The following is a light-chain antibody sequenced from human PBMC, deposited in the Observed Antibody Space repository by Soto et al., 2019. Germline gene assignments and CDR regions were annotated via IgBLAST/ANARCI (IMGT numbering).Light chain of an antibody. CDR2: EVN. V-gene: IGLV2-14*01. J-gene: IGLJ3*02. Sequence: QSALTQPASVSGSPGQSITISCTGTSSDVGAYKFVSWYQQHPGKAPKLMIFEVNSRPSGVSNRFSGSKSDNTASLTISGLQAEDEADYYCSSYTTSNTWVFGGGTKVTVL. CDR1: SSDVGAYKF. CDR3: SSYTTSNTWV.